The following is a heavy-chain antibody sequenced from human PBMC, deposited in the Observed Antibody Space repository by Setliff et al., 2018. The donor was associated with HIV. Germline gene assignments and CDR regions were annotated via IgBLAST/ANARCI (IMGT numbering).Heavy chain of an antibody. V-gene: IGHV4-38-2*02. Sequence: SETLSLTCTVSGDFISSDYYWGWIRQPPGKGLEWIGSLYETGYTYYNPSLKSRVIISLDTSKNQFSLILSSVIAADTAVYYCAGTIATPGTTWGQGTLVTVSS. D-gene: IGHD6-13*01. CDR3: AGTIATPGTT. CDR1: GDFISSDYY. CDR2: LYETGYT. J-gene: IGHJ1*01.